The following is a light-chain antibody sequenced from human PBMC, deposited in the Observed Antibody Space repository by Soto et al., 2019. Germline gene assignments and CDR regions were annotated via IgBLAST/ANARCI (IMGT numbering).Light chain of an antibody. CDR2: GES. J-gene: IGKJ1*01. V-gene: IGKV3-20*01. CDR3: PQYGSSGT. Sequence: VLTQYPGTLSLSPGERSTRSCMATQSITGGSLAWYQQKPGQGPRLLIYGESNRATGIPDRLSGSGSGTDFTLTISRLEPEDFAVYYCPQYGSSGTVGQGTQVEIK. CDR1: QSITGGS.